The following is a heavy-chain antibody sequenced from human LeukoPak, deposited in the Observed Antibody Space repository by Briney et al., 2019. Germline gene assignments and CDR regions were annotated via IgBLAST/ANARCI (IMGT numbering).Heavy chain of an antibody. V-gene: IGHV3-21*01. D-gene: IGHD4-17*01. J-gene: IGHJ6*03. Sequence: PGGSLRLSCAASGFTFSSYSMNWVRQAPGKGLEWVSSISSSSSYIYYADSVKGRFTISRDNAKNSLYLQMNSLRAEDTAVYYCARVFGIGDYAEYYYYYYMDVWGKGTTVTVSS. CDR2: ISSSSSYI. CDR1: GFTFSSYS. CDR3: ARVFGIGDYAEYYYYYYMDV.